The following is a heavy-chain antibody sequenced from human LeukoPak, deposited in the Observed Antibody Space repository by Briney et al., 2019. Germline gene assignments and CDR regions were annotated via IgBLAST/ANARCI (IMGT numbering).Heavy chain of an antibody. CDR3: ARDRYYDSSGYFVFDY. CDR2: IIPIFGTA. Sequence: VASVKVSCKASGGTFSSYAISWVRQAPGQGLEWMGRIIPIFGTANYAQKFQGRVTITTDESTSTAYMELSSLRSEDTAVYYCARDRYYDSSGYFVFDYWGQGTLVTVSS. D-gene: IGHD3-22*01. J-gene: IGHJ4*02. V-gene: IGHV1-69*05. CDR1: GGTFSSYA.